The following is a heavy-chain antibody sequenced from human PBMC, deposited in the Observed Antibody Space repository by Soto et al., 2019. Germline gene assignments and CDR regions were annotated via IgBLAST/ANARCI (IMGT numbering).Heavy chain of an antibody. Sequence: GGSLRLSCAASGFTFSDYGIHWVRQAPGKGLGFVSAITSNGGSTYYADSVKGRFTISRDNSKNTVYLQMGSLSVEDMGVYYCARARRDCSSSSCYLYYFDYWGQGTLVTVSS. CDR1: GFTFSDYG. D-gene: IGHD2-2*01. V-gene: IGHV3-64*02. J-gene: IGHJ4*02. CDR2: ITSNGGST. CDR3: ARARRDCSSSSCYLYYFDY.